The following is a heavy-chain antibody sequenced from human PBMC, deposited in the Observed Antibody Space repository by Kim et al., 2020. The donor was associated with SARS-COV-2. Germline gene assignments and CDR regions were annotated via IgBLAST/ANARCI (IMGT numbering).Heavy chain of an antibody. V-gene: IGHV3-23*01. CDR3: AKDQRFAVAGTGWFDP. CDR2: ISGSGGST. Sequence: GGSLRLSCAASGFTFSSYAMSWVRQAPGKGLEWVSAISGSGGSTYYADSVKGRFTISRDNSKNTLYLQMNSLRAEDTAVYYCAKDQRFAVAGTGWFDPWGQGTLVTVSS. CDR1: GFTFSSYA. J-gene: IGHJ5*02. D-gene: IGHD6-19*01.